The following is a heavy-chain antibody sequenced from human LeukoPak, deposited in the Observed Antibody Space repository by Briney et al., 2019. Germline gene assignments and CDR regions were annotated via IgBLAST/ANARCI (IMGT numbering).Heavy chain of an antibody. CDR2: IYYSGST. CDR3: ARVGGSYLHFDS. J-gene: IGHJ4*02. CDR1: GGSISSYN. V-gene: IGHV4-59*01. D-gene: IGHD1-26*01. Sequence: PSETLSLTCTVSGGSISSYNWSWIRHPPGGRLEWIGYIYYSGSTNYNPSLKSRVTISVDTYKNQFSLKLSSVTAADTAVYYCARVGGSYLHFDSWGQGSLVTVSS.